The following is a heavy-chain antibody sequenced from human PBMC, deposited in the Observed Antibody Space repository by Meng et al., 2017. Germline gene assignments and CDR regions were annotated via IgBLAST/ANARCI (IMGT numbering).Heavy chain of an antibody. CDR2: IIPIFGTA. CDR1: GGTFSSYA. V-gene: IGHV1-69*13. CDR3: AAYYYDSSGYYLYFDY. J-gene: IGHJ4*02. D-gene: IGHD3-22*01. Sequence: SVKVSCKASGGTFSSYAISWVRQAPGQGLEWMGGIIPIFGTANYAQKFQGRVTITADESTSTAYMELSSLRSEDTAVYYCAAYYYDSSGYYLYFDYWGQGNLVTVSS.